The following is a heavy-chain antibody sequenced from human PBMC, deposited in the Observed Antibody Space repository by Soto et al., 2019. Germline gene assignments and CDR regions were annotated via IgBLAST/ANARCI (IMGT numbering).Heavy chain of an antibody. Sequence: GGSLRLSCAASGFTFSDYYMTCIRHPPGMGLESVSYISNSVSTIYYADSVKGRFTISRYDAKKSLYLQMNSLRAEDTAVYYCATLNSYYYYCLSVWGKVTTGTVSS. CDR3: ATLNSYYYYCLSV. CDR1: GFTFSDYY. D-gene: IGHD2-15*01. CDR2: ISNSVSTI. J-gene: IGHJ6*04. V-gene: IGHV3-11*01.